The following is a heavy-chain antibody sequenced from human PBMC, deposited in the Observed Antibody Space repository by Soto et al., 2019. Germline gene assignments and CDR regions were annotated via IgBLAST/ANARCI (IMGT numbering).Heavy chain of an antibody. CDR1: GGSVSSGSYY. CDR3: ASEYVWGSYRPYYFDY. J-gene: IGHJ4*02. D-gene: IGHD3-16*02. CDR2: IYYSGST. Sequence: SETLSLTCTVSGGSVSSGSYYWSWIRQPPGKGLEWIGYIYYSGSTYYNPSLKSRVTISVDTSKNQFSLKLSSVTAADTAVYYCASEYVWGSYRPYYFDYWGQGTLVTVSS. V-gene: IGHV4-30-4*08.